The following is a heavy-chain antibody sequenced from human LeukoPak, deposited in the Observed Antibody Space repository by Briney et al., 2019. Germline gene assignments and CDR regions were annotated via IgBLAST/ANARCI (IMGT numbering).Heavy chain of an antibody. J-gene: IGHJ4*02. CDR3: ARAFSSGSYFDY. CDR2: INHSGST. CDR1: GGSFSGYY. V-gene: IGHV4-34*01. D-gene: IGHD6-19*01. Sequence: SETLSLTCAVYGGSFSGYYWSWIRQPPGKGLEWIGEINHSGSTNYNPSLKSRVTISVDTSKNQFSLKLSSVTAADTAVYYCARAFSSGSYFDYWGQGTLVTVSS.